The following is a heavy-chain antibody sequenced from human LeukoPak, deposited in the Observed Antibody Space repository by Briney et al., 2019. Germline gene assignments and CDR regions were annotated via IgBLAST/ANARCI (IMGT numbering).Heavy chain of an antibody. CDR1: GFTFSQDW. CDR2: IKNKDDGGTT. CDR3: SKYNPYDALDY. Sequence: GGSLRLSCAGSGFTFSQDWMSWVRQAPGKGLEWLGLIKNKDDGGTTDYAVTVKGRFTISRDDSKNTLYLQMNSLKTGDTAVYYCSKYNPYDALDYWGQGTLVTVSS. V-gene: IGHV3-15*01. J-gene: IGHJ4*02. D-gene: IGHD1-1*01.